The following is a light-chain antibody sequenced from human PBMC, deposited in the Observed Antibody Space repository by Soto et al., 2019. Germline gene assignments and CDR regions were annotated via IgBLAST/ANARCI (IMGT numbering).Light chain of an antibody. V-gene: IGKV1-39*01. CDR1: QTISNY. CDR3: QQSYSTPPHT. Sequence: DIQMTQSPSSLSASVGDRVIITCRASQTISNYLNWYQQKPGKAPKLLIYAASSLQSGVPSRFSCGGSGTDFTLNISSLQPEDFATYYFQQSYSTPPHTFGQGTKLDIK. CDR2: AAS. J-gene: IGKJ2*01.